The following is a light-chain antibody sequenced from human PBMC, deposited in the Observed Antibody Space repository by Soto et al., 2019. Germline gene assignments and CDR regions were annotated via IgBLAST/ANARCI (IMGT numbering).Light chain of an antibody. J-gene: IGKJ2*01. CDR1: QSLLHSNGYNY. CDR2: SGS. V-gene: IGKV2-28*01. CDR3: RQAVQTPRT. Sequence: DIVMTQSPLSLPVTPGEPASISCRSSQSLLHSNGYNYLDWYLQKPGQSPQLLIYSGSNRASGVPDRFSGSGSGTDFTLKISRVEAEYVGTYYCRQAVQTPRTFGPGTKLEIK.